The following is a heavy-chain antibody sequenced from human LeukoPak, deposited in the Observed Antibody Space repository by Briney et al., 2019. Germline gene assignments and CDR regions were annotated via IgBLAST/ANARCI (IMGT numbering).Heavy chain of an antibody. CDR2: INGDGTST. J-gene: IGHJ3*02. CDR3: AKSASNALDI. CDR1: GFTFSTYW. Sequence: GGSLRLSCAASGFTFSTYWMAWVRQTPEKGLVGVSCINGDGTSTVYADSVKGRFTISRDNAKNTMYLQMNSLRAEDTAVSYCAKSASNALDIWGQGTMVTVSS. V-gene: IGHV3-74*01.